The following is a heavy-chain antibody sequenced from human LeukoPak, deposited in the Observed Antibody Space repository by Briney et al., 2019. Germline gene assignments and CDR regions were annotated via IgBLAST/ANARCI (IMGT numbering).Heavy chain of an antibody. CDR3: ARDGRVYSSGWYFDY. V-gene: IGHV3-30-3*01. CDR2: ISYDGSNK. CDR1: GFTFSSYA. Sequence: GGSLRLFCAASGFTFSSYAMHWVRQAPGKGLEWVAVISYDGSNKYYADSVKGRFTISRDNSKNTLYLQMNSLRAEDTAVYYCARDGRVYSSGWYFDYWGQGTLVTVSS. J-gene: IGHJ4*02. D-gene: IGHD6-19*01.